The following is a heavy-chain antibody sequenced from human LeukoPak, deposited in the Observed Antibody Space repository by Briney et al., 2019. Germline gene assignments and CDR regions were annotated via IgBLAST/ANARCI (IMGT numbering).Heavy chain of an antibody. J-gene: IGHJ6*02. D-gene: IGHD3-10*01. V-gene: IGHV4-59*01. CDR2: ISYSGST. Sequence: PSETLSLTCTVSGGSISSYYWSWIRQPPGKGLEWIGYISYSGSTNYNPSLKSRVTMSVDTSRNQFSLKLSSGTAADTAVYYCARGSGSYPAYYYGMDVWGQGTTVTVSS. CDR1: GGSISSYY. CDR3: ARGSGSYPAYYYGMDV.